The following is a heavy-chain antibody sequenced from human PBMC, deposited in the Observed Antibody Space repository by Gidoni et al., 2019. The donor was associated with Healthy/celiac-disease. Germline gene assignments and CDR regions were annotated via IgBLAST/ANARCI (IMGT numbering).Heavy chain of an antibody. J-gene: IGHJ4*02. CDR3: ASVGGFGELLC. V-gene: IGHV1-69-2*01. CDR2: VDPEDGET. D-gene: IGHD3-10*01. Sequence: EVQLVQSGAEVKTPGDTVNISCKVSGYTFTDYYMHWVQQAPGKGLEWMVIVDPEDGETKYEERFTGRVTKPADASTDTAYMELRSRRAGDTVVYSWASVGGFGELLCWGQGTLVTVSS. CDR1: GYTFTDYY.